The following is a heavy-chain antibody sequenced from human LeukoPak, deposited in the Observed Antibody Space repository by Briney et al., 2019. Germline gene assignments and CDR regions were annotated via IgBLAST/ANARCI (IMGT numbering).Heavy chain of an antibody. CDR2: ISSSGSTI. CDR1: GFTFSSYA. Sequence: GGSLRLSCAASGFTFSSYAMSWVRQAPGKGLEWVSYISSSGSTIYYADSVKGRFTISRDNAKNSLYLQMNSLSAEDTAVYYCARVDANFDYWGQGTLVTVSS. J-gene: IGHJ4*02. D-gene: IGHD3/OR15-3a*01. V-gene: IGHV3-48*04. CDR3: ARVDANFDY.